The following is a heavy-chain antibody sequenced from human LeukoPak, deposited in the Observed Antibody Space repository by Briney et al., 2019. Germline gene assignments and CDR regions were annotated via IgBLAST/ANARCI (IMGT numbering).Heavy chain of an antibody. CDR2: IYYSGST. D-gene: IGHD2-15*01. CDR1: GGSISSSPYY. CDR3: ARDRGYCSGGSCYPVREGFDY. J-gene: IGHJ4*02. V-gene: IGHV4-39*07. Sequence: SETLSLTCTVSGGSISSSPYYWGWIRQPPGKGLEWIGSIYYSGSTYYNPSLKSRVTISVDTSKNQFSLKLSSVTAADTAVYYCARDRGYCSGGSCYPVREGFDYWGQGTLVTVSS.